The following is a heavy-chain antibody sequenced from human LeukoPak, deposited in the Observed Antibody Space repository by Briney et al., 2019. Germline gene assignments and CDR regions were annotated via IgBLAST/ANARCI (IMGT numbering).Heavy chain of an antibody. J-gene: IGHJ6*03. Sequence: ASVKVSCKASGYTFTSYTMHWVRQAPGQRLEWMGRINTGNGNTKYSQDFQGRVTITRDTSTSTAYMELSSLRSEDTAVYYCASDPRYNWNEPYYYYYMDVWGKGTTVTISS. V-gene: IGHV1-3*03. CDR3: ASDPRYNWNEPYYYYYMDV. D-gene: IGHD1-1*01. CDR2: INTGNGNT. CDR1: GYTFTSYT.